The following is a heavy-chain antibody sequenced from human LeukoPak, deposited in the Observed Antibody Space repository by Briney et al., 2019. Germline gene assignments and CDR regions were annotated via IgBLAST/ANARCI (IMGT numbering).Heavy chain of an antibody. D-gene: IGHD5-18*01. J-gene: IGHJ4*02. CDR2: IYPGDSET. V-gene: IGHV5-51*01. CDR3: AKSNGYTYGYD. CDR1: GYSFTNDW. Sequence: GESLKISCKGSGYSFTNDWIAWVRQMPGKGLELMGIIYPGDSETRYSPSFQGQVTISADKSISTAYLQWSSLKASDTAMYYCAKSNGYTYGYDWGQGTLVTVSS.